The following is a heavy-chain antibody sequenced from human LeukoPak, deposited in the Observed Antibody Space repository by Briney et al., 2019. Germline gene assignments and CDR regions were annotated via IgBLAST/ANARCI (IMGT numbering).Heavy chain of an antibody. D-gene: IGHD3-22*01. V-gene: IGHV4-59*01. CDR2: ISYSGST. CDR3: ARGLRAYYFDGSGHFDY. CDR1: GGSISSYY. Sequence: SETLSLTCTVSGGSISSYYWSWIRQPPGKGLEWIGYISYSGSTNYNPSLKSRVTMPLDTSKNQFSLKLSSVTAADTAVYYCARGLRAYYFDGSGHFDYWGQGTLITVSS. J-gene: IGHJ4*02.